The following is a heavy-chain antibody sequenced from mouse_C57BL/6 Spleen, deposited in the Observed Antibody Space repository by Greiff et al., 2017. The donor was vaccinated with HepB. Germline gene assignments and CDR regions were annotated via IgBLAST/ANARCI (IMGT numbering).Heavy chain of an antibody. CDR2: ISSGSSTI. J-gene: IGHJ4*01. Sequence: DVHLVESGGGLVKPGGSLKLSCAASGFTFSDYGMHWVRQAPEKGLEWVAYISSGSSTIYYADTVKGRFTISRDNAKNTLFLQMTSLRSEDTAMYYCARWEVQAMDYWGQGTSVTVSS. V-gene: IGHV5-17*01. CDR1: GFTFSDYG. D-gene: IGHD2-14*01. CDR3: ARWEVQAMDY.